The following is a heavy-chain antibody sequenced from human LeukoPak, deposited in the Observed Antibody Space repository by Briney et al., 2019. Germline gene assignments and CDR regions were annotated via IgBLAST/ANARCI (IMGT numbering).Heavy chain of an antibody. V-gene: IGHV5-51*01. J-gene: IGHJ5*02. D-gene: IGHD3-3*01. CDR2: IYPDDSDT. CDR1: GYSFTSYW. Sequence: GESLKISCKGSGYSFTSYWIGWVRQMPGKGLEWMGIIYPDDSDTRYSPYFQGQVTISADKSISTAYLQWSSLKASDTAMYYCARQDGDFWSGYYSSNWFDPWGQGTLVTVSS. CDR3: ARQDGDFWSGYYSSNWFDP.